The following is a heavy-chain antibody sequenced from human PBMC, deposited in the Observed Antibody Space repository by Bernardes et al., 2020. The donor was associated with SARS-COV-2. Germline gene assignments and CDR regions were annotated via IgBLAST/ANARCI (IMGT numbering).Heavy chain of an antibody. CDR3: ARDDYLDY. J-gene: IGHJ4*02. V-gene: IGHV3-48*01. CDR1: GFSFTSYN. CDR2: ISSRSRSI. Sequence: GGSLRVWCAGSGFSFTSYNMNWVQKAPGKGLEWVSYISSRSRSIYYADSVKDRFTISRDNAKNSLFLQMNSLRAGDTAIYYCARDDYLDYWGQGTLVTVSS.